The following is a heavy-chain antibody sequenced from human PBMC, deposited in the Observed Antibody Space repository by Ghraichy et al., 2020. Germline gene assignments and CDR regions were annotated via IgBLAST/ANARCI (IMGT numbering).Heavy chain of an antibody. CDR3: ARCYSSGWLGYYGMDV. J-gene: IGHJ6*02. CDR1: GFSLSTSGMC. V-gene: IGHV2-70*01. CDR2: IDWDDDK. D-gene: IGHD6-19*01. Sequence: SGPTLVKPTQTLTLTCTFSGFSLSTSGMCVSWIRQPPGKALEWLALIDWDDDKYYSTSLKTRLTISKDTSKNQVVLTMTNMDPVDTATYYCARCYSSGWLGYYGMDVWGQGTTVTVSS.